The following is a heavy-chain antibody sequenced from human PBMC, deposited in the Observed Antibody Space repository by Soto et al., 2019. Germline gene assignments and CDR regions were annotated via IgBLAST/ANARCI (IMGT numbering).Heavy chain of an antibody. V-gene: IGHV4-39*01. CDR1: GGSISSSPYY. Sequence: QLQLQESGPGLVKPSETLSLTCTVSGGSISSSPYYWGWIRQPPGKGLEWIGNIYYNGNTFYNPSLKSRVTISVNTSKNQFSLKLSSVTAADTAVYYCARHGPLSNNWNQLDYWGQGTPVTVSS. J-gene: IGHJ4*02. D-gene: IGHD1-1*01. CDR2: IYYNGNT. CDR3: ARHGPLSNNWNQLDY.